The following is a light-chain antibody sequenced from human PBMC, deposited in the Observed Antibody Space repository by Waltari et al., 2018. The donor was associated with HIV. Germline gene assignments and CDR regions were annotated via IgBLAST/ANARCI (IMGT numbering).Light chain of an antibody. V-gene: IGLV2-14*01. J-gene: IGLJ2*01. Sequence: QSALTQPASVSGSPGQSITISCTGTSSDVGAYNYVSWYQQHPDRAPKLMIYEVSNRPLGVSNRFSGSKSGNTASLTISGLQAEDEADYYCQSYDSSLSGSVFGGGTKLTVL. CDR1: SSDVGAYNY. CDR3: QSYDSSLSGSV. CDR2: EVS.